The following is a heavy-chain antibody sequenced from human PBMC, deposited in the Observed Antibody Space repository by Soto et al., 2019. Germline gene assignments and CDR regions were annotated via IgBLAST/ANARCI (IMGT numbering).Heavy chain of an antibody. CDR1: GYSFTNYW. J-gene: IGHJ5*02. CDR3: GRNLREERAKLRSPWGFAP. V-gene: IGHV5-51*01. D-gene: IGHD3-16*01. CDR2: IYPGDSDT. Sequence: GESLKISCKGSGYSFTNYWIAWVRQMPGKGLEWMGIIYPGDSDTKYSPSFQGQVTISADKSISTAYLQWSSLKASDTAMYYCGRNLREERAKLRSPWGFAPGGEEPLVTVP.